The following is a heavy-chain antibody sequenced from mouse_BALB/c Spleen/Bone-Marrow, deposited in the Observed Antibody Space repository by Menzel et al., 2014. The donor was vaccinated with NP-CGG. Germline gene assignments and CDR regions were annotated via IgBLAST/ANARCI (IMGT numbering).Heavy chain of an antibody. CDR3: ATGTWFAY. CDR2: INPNNGGT. Sequence: DVQLVESGPELVKPGASVKIPCKASGYTFTDYNMDWVKQSHGKSLEWIGDINPNNGGTIYNQKFKGKATLTVDKSSSTAYMELRSLTSEDTAVYYCATGTWFAYWGQGTLVTVSA. CDR1: GYTFTDYN. D-gene: IGHD4-1*01. J-gene: IGHJ3*01. V-gene: IGHV1-18*01.